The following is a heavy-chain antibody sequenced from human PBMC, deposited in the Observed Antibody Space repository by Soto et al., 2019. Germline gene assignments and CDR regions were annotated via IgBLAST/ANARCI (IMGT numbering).Heavy chain of an antibody. D-gene: IGHD2-8*01. Sequence: GGSLRLSCAASGLTFGDYWMTWVRQAPGKGLEWVANLKRDGRERYYVGSVKGRFSVSRDNAKNSLYLQMNNLRPEDTAVYYCARDVYEILGRVVRRLDSWGQGTLVTVSS. CDR3: ARDVYEILGRVVRRLDS. CDR1: GLTFGDYW. J-gene: IGHJ4*02. CDR2: LKRDGRER. V-gene: IGHV3-7*03.